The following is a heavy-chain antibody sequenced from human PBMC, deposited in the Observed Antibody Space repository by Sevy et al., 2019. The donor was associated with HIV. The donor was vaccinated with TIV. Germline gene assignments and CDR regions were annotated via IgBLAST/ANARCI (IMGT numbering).Heavy chain of an antibody. V-gene: IGHV3-48*03. D-gene: IGHD5-18*01. CDR1: GFTFSNYE. Sequence: GGSLRLSCVVSGFTFSNYEINWVRQAPGKGLEWLSYISSSGSSIYHADSVKGRFTISRDNAKNSLYLQMSSLRAEDTAVYYCARGRYSYGMGAFDIWGQWTMVTVSS. CDR2: ISSSGSSI. J-gene: IGHJ3*02. CDR3: ARGRYSYGMGAFDI.